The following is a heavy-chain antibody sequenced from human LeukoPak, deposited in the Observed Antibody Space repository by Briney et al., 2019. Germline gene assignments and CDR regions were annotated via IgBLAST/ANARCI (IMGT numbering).Heavy chain of an antibody. CDR1: GFTFSSYW. D-gene: IGHD2-2*01. CDR3: AGGYCSGTSCFDY. V-gene: IGHV3-7*01. J-gene: IGHJ4*02. CDR2: IKQDGSEK. Sequence: GGSLRLSCAASGFTFSSYWMSWVRQAPGKGLEWVANIKQDGSEKYYVDSVKGRFTISRDNAKNSLYLQMNSLRAEDTAVYYCAGGYCSGTSCFDYWGQGTLVTVSS.